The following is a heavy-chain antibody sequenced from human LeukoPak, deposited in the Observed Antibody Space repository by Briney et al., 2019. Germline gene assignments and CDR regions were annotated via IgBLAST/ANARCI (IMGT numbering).Heavy chain of an antibody. Sequence: KTSETLSLTCTVSGGSFSSGSYYWSWIPQPPGKELEWIGYIYYSGSTNYNPSLKSRVTISVDTSKNQFSLKLSSVTAADTAVYYCAREGGYSGHDYWYWGQGTLVTVS. D-gene: IGHD5-12*01. V-gene: IGHV4-61*01. CDR3: AREGGYSGHDYWY. J-gene: IGHJ4*02. CDR1: GGSFSSGSYY. CDR2: IYYSGST.